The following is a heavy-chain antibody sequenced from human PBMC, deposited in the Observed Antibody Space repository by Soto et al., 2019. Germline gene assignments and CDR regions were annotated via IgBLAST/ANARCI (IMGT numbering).Heavy chain of an antibody. CDR1: GGSISSGGYY. D-gene: IGHD6-25*01. CDR3: ARDRLPTNWFDP. V-gene: IGHV4-31*03. J-gene: IGHJ5*02. Sequence: PSETLSLTCTVSGGSISSGGYYWSWIRQHPGKGLEWIGYIYYSGSTYYNPSLKSRVTISVDTSKNQFSLKLSSVTAADTAVYYCARDRLPTNWFDPWGQGTLVTVSS. CDR2: IYYSGST.